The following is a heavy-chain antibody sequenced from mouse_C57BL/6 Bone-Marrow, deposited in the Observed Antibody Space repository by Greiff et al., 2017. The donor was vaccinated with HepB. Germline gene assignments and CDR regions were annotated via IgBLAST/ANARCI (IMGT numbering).Heavy chain of an antibody. D-gene: IGHD1-1*01. Sequence: QVQLQQPGAELVRPGSSVKLSCKASGYTFTSYWMHWVKQRPIQGLEWIGNIDPSDSETHYNQKFKDKATLTVDKSSSTAYMQLSSLTSEASAVYYCVSSYYYGSSYWYYFDYWGQGTTLTVSS. CDR1: GYTFTSYW. CDR3: VSSYYYGSSYWYYFDY. V-gene: IGHV1-52*01. CDR2: IDPSDSET. J-gene: IGHJ2*01.